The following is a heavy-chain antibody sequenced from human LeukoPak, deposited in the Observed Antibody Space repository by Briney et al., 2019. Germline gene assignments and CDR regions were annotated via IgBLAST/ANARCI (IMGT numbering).Heavy chain of an antibody. V-gene: IGHV3-64*01. D-gene: IGHD3-22*01. CDR3: ARAPPRYYYDSSGYYGMDV. Sequence: GGSLRLYCAASGFTFSSYAMHWVRQAPGKGLEYVSAISSNGGSTYYANSVKGRFTISRDNSKNTLYLQMGSLRAEDMAVYYCARAPPRYYYDSSGYYGMDVWGQGTTVTVSS. J-gene: IGHJ6*02. CDR1: GFTFSSYA. CDR2: ISSNGGST.